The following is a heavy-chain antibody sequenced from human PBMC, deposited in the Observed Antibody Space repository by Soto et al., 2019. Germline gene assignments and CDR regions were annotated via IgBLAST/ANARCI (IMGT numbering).Heavy chain of an antibody. V-gene: IGHV3-21*01. Sequence: GGSLRLSCAASGFTFSSYSMNWVRQAPGKGLEWVSSISSSSSYIYYGDSVKGRFTISRDNAKNSLYLQMNSLRAEDTAMYYCARPTYPELEAVVVVAATQGAFDIWGQGTMVTVSS. CDR2: ISSSSSYI. D-gene: IGHD2-15*01. CDR1: GFTFSSYS. J-gene: IGHJ3*02. CDR3: ARPTYPELEAVVVVAATQGAFDI.